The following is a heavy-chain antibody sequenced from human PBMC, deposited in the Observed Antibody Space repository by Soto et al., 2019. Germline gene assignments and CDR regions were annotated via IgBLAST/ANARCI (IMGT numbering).Heavy chain of an antibody. D-gene: IGHD2-21*02. Sequence: SETLSLTCTVSGGSISSSYYFWGWIRQPPGKGLEWIGSIYYSGSTYYNPSLKSRITISVDTSKNQFSLKLTSVTAADTAVYYCADGLHCGGDCPISGYFHHWGQGTLVTVSS. V-gene: IGHV4-39*01. J-gene: IGHJ1*01. CDR3: ADGLHCGGDCPISGYFHH. CDR2: IYYSGST. CDR1: GGSISSSYYF.